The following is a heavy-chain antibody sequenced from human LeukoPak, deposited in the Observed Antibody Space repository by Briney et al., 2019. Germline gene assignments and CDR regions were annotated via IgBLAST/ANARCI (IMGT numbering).Heavy chain of an antibody. CDR1: GYTLSELS. J-gene: IGHJ4*02. Sequence: ASVKVSCKVSGYTLSELSMHWVRQAPGKGLEWMGGFNPEDGETIYTQNLQGRVIMTEDTSTDTAYMELSSLRSEDTAVYYCARDIGDYYDSSGPPDYWGQGTLVTVSS. CDR3: ARDIGDYYDSSGPPDY. V-gene: IGHV1-24*01. CDR2: FNPEDGET. D-gene: IGHD3-22*01.